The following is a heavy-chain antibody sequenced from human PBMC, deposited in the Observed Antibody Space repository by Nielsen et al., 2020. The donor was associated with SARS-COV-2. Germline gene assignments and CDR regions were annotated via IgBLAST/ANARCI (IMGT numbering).Heavy chain of an antibody. J-gene: IGHJ6*02. CDR2: IYYSGST. V-gene: IGHV4-61*01. CDR1: GGSVSSGSYY. D-gene: IGHD6-19*01. CDR3: ARGLVPNSSGWRYYYYGMDV. Sequence: SETLSLTCTVSGGSVSSGSYYWSWIRQPPGKGLEWIGYIYYSGSTNYNPSLKSRVTISVDTSKNQFSLKLSSVTAADTAVYYCARGLVPNSSGWRYYYYGMDVWGQGTTVTVSS.